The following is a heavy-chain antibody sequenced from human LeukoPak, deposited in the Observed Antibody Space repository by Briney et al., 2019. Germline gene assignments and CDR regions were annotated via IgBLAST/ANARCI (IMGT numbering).Heavy chain of an antibody. CDR2: ISSSGTTI. J-gene: IGHJ4*02. CDR1: GFTFDNYA. D-gene: IGHD2-15*01. V-gene: IGHV3-48*03. Sequence: GGSLRLSCAASGFTFDNYAMNWVRQAPGKGLEWVSYISSSGTTIYYAERRFTISRDNAKNTLYLLMNSLRAEDTAIYYCARGYCSGGSCYGGDYWGQGTLVTVSS. CDR3: ARGYCSGGSCYGGDY.